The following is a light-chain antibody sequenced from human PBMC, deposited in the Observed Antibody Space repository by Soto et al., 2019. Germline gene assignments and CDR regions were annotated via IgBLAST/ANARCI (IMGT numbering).Light chain of an antibody. CDR1: YSNIGAGYE. V-gene: IGLV1-40*01. Sequence: QSELTQPPSVSGAPGQRVTISCTGSYSNIGAGYEVHWYQQVPGTAPKLLVSGHNNRPSGVPDRFFGSKSGTSASLTIIGLQAEDEADYYCCSSGGSPTYVFGTGTKVTVL. J-gene: IGLJ1*01. CDR2: GHN. CDR3: CSSGGSPTYV.